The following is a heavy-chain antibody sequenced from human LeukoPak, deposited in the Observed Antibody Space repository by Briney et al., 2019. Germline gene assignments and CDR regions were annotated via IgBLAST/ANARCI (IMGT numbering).Heavy chain of an antibody. CDR2: IKQDGSEK. J-gene: IGHJ4*02. Sequence: GGSLRLSCAASGFTFSSYWMSWVRQAPGKGLEWVANIKQDGSEKYYVDSVKGRFTISRDNAKNSLYLQMNSLRAEDTAVYCCARVGHYSASWYLDYWGQGTLVTVSS. CDR3: ARVGHYSASWYLDY. CDR1: GFTFSSYW. D-gene: IGHD6-13*01. V-gene: IGHV3-7*01.